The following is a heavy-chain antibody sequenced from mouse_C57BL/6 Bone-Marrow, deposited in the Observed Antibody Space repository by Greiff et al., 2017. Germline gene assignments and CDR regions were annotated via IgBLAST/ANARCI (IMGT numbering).Heavy chain of an antibody. J-gene: IGHJ3*01. V-gene: IGHV1-81*01. Sequence: QVQLQQSGAELARPGASVKLSCKASGYTFTSYGISWVKQRTGQGLEWIGEIYPRSGNTYYNEKFKGKATLTADKSSSTAYMELRSLTSEDSAVXFCARFYYDYDGFAYWGQGTLVTVSA. CDR3: ARFYYDYDGFAY. CDR1: GYTFTSYG. D-gene: IGHD2-4*01. CDR2: IYPRSGNT.